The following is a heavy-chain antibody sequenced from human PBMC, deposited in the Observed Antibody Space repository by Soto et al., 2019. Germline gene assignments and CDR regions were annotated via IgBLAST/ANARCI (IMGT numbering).Heavy chain of an antibody. J-gene: IGHJ5*02. CDR3: ARDVAGKNYFDP. Sequence: ASVKVSCKASGYTFTSYAMHWVRQAPGQRLEWMGWINAGNGNTKYSQKFQGRFTISRDNSKNTLYLQMNSLRVEDTAVYYCARDVAGKNYFDPWGQGTPVTVSS. CDR1: GYTFTSYA. V-gene: IGHV1-3*01. D-gene: IGHD1-7*01. CDR2: INAGNGNT.